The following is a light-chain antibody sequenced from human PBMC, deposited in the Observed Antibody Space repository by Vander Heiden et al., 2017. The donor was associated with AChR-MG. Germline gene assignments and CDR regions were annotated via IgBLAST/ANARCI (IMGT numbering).Light chain of an antibody. CDR1: SSDVGGYNY. CDR3: SSYTSSGTLVV. V-gene: IGLV2-14*01. J-gene: IGLJ2*01. CDR2: EVN. Sequence: QSALTQPASVSGSPGQSITISCTGTSSDVGGYNYVSWYQQYPGKAPELMIYEVNNRPSGVSNRCSGSKSGNTASLTISGLQAEDEADYYCSSYTSSGTLVVFGGGTKLTVL.